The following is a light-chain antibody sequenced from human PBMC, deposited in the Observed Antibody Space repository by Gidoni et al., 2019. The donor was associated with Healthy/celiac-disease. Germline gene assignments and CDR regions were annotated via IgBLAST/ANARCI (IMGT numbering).Light chain of an antibody. Sequence: DIQMTQSPSSLSASVGDRVPITCRASQGISNCLAWYQQKPGKVPQLLLYAASPLQSGVPSRFSRRGSGTDFTLTISSLQPEDFATYYCQQYNSAPRTFGQGTKVEIK. J-gene: IGKJ1*01. V-gene: IGKV1-27*01. CDR1: QGISNC. CDR2: AAS. CDR3: QQYNSAPRT.